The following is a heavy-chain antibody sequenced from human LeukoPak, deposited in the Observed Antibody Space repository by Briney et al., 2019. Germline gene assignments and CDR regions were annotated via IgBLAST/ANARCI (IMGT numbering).Heavy chain of an antibody. CDR1: GYTFTSYG. V-gene: IGHV1-18*01. CDR2: ISVYNGNT. J-gene: IGHJ5*02. Sequence: ASVKVSCKASGYTFTSYGISWVRQAPGQGLEWMGWISVYNGNTNYAQKFQGRVTITADESTSTAYMELSSLRSEDTAVYYCAIYCSGGSCYAQNWFDPWGQGTLVTVSS. D-gene: IGHD2-15*01. CDR3: AIYCSGGSCYAQNWFDP.